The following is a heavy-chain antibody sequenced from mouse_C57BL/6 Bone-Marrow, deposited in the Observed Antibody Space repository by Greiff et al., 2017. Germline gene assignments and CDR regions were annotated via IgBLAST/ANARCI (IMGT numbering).Heavy chain of an antibody. CDR2: IDPSDSYT. J-gene: IGHJ2*01. CDR3: SSTPGYFAY. Sequence: VQLQQPGAELVMPGASVKLSCKASGYTFTSYWMHWVKQRPGQGLEWIGEIDPSDSYTNYNQKFKGKATLTVDKSSSTAYMQLSSLTSEDSAVXYCSSTPGYFAYWGQGTMLTVSS. V-gene: IGHV1-69*01. CDR1: GYTFTSYW.